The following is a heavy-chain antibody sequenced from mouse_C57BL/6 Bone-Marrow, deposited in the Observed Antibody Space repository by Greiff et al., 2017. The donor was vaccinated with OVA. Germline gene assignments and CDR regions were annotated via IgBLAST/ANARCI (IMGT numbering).Heavy chain of an antibody. CDR2: ISSGGDYI. CDR3: TSKSSLLPYFDY. Sequence: EVKVVESGEGLVKPGGSLKLSCAASGFTFSSYAMSWVRQTPEKRLEWVAYISSGGDYIYYADTVKGRFTISRDNARNTLYLQMSSLKSEDTAMYYCTSKSSLLPYFDYWGQGTTLTVSS. V-gene: IGHV5-9-1*02. J-gene: IGHJ2*01. D-gene: IGHD2-1*01. CDR1: GFTFSSYA.